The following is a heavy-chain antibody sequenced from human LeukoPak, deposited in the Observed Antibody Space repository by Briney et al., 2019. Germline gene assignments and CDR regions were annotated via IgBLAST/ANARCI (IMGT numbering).Heavy chain of an antibody. CDR3: TRDLYGSGSYYNRPFDY. J-gene: IGHJ4*02. Sequence: GGSLRLSCTASGFTFGDYAMSWVRQAPGKGLEWVGFIRSKAYGGTTEYAASVKGRFTTSRDDSKSIAYLQMNSLKTEDTAVYYCTRDLYGSGSYYNRPFDYWGQGALVTVSS. CDR2: IRSKAYGGTT. V-gene: IGHV3-49*04. CDR1: GFTFGDYA. D-gene: IGHD3-10*01.